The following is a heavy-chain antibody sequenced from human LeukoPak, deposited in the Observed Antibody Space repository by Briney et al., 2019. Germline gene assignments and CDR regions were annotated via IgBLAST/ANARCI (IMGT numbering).Heavy chain of an antibody. J-gene: IGHJ6*03. CDR3: ARIGHSYDHYYYYYMDV. Sequence: ASVKVSCKASGYTFTGYYMHWVRQAPGQGLEWMGRINPNSGGTNYAQKFQGRVTMTRDTSISTAYMELSRLRSDDTAVYYCARIGHSYDHYYYYYMDVWGKGTTVTVSS. V-gene: IGHV1-2*06. CDR1: GYTFTGYY. CDR2: INPNSGGT. D-gene: IGHD5-18*01.